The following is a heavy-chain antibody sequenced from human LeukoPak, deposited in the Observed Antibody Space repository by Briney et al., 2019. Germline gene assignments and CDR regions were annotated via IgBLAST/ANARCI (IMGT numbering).Heavy chain of an antibody. CDR3: TRGGIAFVFDF. D-gene: IGHD6-13*01. J-gene: IGHJ4*02. V-gene: IGHV1-69*06. Sequence: ASVKVSCKASGGTFSSYAISWVRQAPGQGLEWMGGIIPIFGTANYAQKFQGRVTITADKSTSTAYMELSSLRSEDTAVYYFTRGGIAFVFDFWGQGTLVTVSS. CDR2: IIPIFGTA. CDR1: GGTFSSYA.